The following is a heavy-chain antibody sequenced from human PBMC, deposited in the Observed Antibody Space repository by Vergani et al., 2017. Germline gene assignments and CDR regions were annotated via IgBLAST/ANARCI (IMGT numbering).Heavy chain of an antibody. CDR1: GYSISSGYY. V-gene: IGHV4-38-2*01. D-gene: IGHD3-10*01. J-gene: IGHJ4*02. CDR2: IYHSGST. Sequence: QVQLQESGPGLVKPSETLSLTCAVSGYSISSGYYWGWIRQPPGKGLEWIGSIYHSGSTYYNPSLKSRVTISVDTSKNQFSLKLSSVTAADTAVYYCARFSMGSTFDYWGQGTLVTVSS. CDR3: ARFSMGSTFDY.